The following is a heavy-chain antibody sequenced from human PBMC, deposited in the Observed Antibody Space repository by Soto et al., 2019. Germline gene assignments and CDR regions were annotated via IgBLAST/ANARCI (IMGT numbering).Heavy chain of an antibody. V-gene: IGHV3-15*05. CDR3: ATEYLGGIDV. D-gene: IGHD2-2*02. CDR2: IKSYSHGGTT. Sequence: EVQLVESGGDLVKPGGSLRLSCAASGLTFSNACMNWLRQAPGKGLEWVGRIKSYSHGGTTDYAAPVQGRFTVSRDDSTNTFYLQMNSLKIEDTDVYYCATEYLGGIDVWGRGTTVTVSS. CDR1: GLTFSNAC. J-gene: IGHJ6*02.